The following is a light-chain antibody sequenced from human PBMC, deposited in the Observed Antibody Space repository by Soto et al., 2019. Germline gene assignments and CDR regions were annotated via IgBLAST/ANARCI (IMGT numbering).Light chain of an antibody. J-gene: IGLJ1*01. Sequence: QSALTQPASVSGSPGQSITISCSGISIDLGAYNYVSWYQQHPGKAPKLMIYDVRNRPSGVSNRFSGSKSGNTASLTISGLQAEDEADYYCSSYTSSDTYAFGPGTKVTVL. V-gene: IGLV2-14*01. CDR1: SIDLGAYNY. CDR3: SSYTSSDTYA. CDR2: DVR.